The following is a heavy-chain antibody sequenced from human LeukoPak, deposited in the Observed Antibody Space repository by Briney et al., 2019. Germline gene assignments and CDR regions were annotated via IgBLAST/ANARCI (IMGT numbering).Heavy chain of an antibody. CDR3: ARRNAMDV. CDR2: INRDGSER. CDR1: EFTFSNYW. V-gene: IGHV3-7*03. Sequence: GGSLRLSCAASEFTFSNYWMTWVRQAPGKGLEWVANINRDGSERYYVYSVKGRFTISRDDAKSSLYLQTNSLRAEDTAVYYCARRNAMDVWGQGTTVIVFS. J-gene: IGHJ6*02.